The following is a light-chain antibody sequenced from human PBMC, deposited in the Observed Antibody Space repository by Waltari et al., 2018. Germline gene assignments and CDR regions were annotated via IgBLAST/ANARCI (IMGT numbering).Light chain of an antibody. Sequence: SYEVTQPPSVSVSPRQRATITCSGEKLGSKYVSWYQQKSGQSPVLVIYRDDKRPSGIPGRFSGYNSGNTATLTISGTQPMDEADYYCQAWDSSAFVFGAGTKVTVL. CDR3: QAWDSSAFV. CDR2: RDD. CDR1: KLGSKY. J-gene: IGLJ1*01. V-gene: IGLV3-1*01.